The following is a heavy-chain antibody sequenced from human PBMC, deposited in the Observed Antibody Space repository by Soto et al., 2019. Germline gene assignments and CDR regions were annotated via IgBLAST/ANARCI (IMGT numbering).Heavy chain of an antibody. CDR2: MSTYNGDT. V-gene: IGHV1-18*01. J-gene: IGHJ6*02. CDR3: ARAGAAPYYYYGMDV. Sequence: QVQLVQSGAEVRKPGASVKVSCKASGYTFSTSGMSWLRQAPGQGLEWMGWMSTYNGDTNDAQKFQDRVTMTSDTSTSTVYMELRSLRSDDTAVYYCARAGAAPYYYYGMDVWGQGTRVTVSS. CDR1: GYTFSTSG. D-gene: IGHD2-15*01.